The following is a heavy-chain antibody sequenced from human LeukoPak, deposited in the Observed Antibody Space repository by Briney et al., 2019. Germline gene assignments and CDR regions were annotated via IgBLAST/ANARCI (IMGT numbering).Heavy chain of an antibody. D-gene: IGHD5-18*01. CDR1: GGSISSYY. Sequence: PSETLPLTCTVSGGSISSYYWSWIRQPPGKGLEWIGYIYYSGSTNYNPSLKSRVTISVDTSKNQFSLKLSSVTAADTAVYYCARVGYSYEINWGQGTLVTVSS. CDR3: ARVGYSYEIN. J-gene: IGHJ4*02. CDR2: IYYSGST. V-gene: IGHV4-59*01.